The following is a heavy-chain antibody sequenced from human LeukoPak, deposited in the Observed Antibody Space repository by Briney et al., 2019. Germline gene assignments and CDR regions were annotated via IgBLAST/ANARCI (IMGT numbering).Heavy chain of an antibody. CDR2: INHSGST. CDR3: ARSYDYVWGSYRSLGY. Sequence: GSLRLSCAASGFTFSSYAMSWIRQPPGKGLEWIGEINHSGSTNYNPSLKSRVTISVDTSKNQFSLKLSSVTAADTAVYYCARSYDYVWGSYRSLGYWGQGTLVTVSS. CDR1: GFTFSSYA. V-gene: IGHV4-34*01. D-gene: IGHD3-16*02. J-gene: IGHJ4*02.